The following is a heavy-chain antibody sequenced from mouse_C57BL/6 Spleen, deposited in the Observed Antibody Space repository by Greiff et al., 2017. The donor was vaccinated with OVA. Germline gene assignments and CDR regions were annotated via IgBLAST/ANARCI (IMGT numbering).Heavy chain of an antibody. V-gene: IGHV7-3*01. CDR2: IRNKANGYTT. D-gene: IGHD1-1*01. CDR3: ARYTDYGSFFDY. Sequence: EVQGVESGGGLVQPGGSLSLSCAASGFTFTDYYMSWVRQPPGKALEWLGFIRNKANGYTTEYSASVKGRFTISRDNSQSILYLQMNALRAEDSATYYCARYTDYGSFFDYWGQGTTLTVSS. CDR1: GFTFTDYY. J-gene: IGHJ2*01.